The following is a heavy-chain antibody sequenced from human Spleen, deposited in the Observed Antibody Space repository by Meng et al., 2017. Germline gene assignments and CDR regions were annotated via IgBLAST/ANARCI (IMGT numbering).Heavy chain of an antibody. CDR2: IYPGDSDT. Sequence: GGSLRLSCKGSGYSFTSYWIGWVRQMPGKGLEWMGIIYPGDSDTRYSPSFQGQVTISADKSISTAYLQWSSLKASDTAMYYCARREIGSSWHIDYWGQGTLVTV. D-gene: IGHD6-13*01. V-gene: IGHV5-51*01. CDR1: GYSFTSYW. CDR3: ARREIGSSWHIDY. J-gene: IGHJ4*02.